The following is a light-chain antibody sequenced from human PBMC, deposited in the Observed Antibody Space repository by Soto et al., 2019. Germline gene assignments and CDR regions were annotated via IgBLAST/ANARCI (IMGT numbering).Light chain of an antibody. J-gene: IGKJ1*01. CDR3: QHYGSYYRT. Sequence: GDRVPITCRTSQSISSWLAWYPQKPGKAPKLLLYDASKLESGVPSRFSGSGSGTEFSLAISSLQPDDFATYFCQHYGSYYRTFGQGTKVELK. CDR1: QSISSW. V-gene: IGKV1-5*01. CDR2: DAS.